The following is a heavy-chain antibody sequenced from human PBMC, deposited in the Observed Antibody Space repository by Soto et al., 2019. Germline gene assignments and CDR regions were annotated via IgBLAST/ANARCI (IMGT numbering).Heavy chain of an antibody. V-gene: IGHV3-30*18. CDR1: GFTFSTYG. CDR2: ISYDGTNK. CDR3: AKDLQSYGDYDYYSYGMDV. D-gene: IGHD4-17*01. J-gene: IGHJ6*02. Sequence: QVQLVESGGGEVQPGRSLTISCAASGFTFSTYGMHWVRQTPGKGLEWVAVISYDGTNKFYSDSVKGRFTISRDNFTNAPTLQMNSLRADDMAVYSCAKDLQSYGDYDYYSYGMDVWGLGTRVTVSS.